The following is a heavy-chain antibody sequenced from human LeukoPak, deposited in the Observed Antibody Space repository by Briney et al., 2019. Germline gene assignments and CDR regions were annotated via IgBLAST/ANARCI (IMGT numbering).Heavy chain of an antibody. J-gene: IGHJ4*02. CDR2: IIPIFGTA. Sequence: ASVKVSCKASGGTFSSYAISWVRQAPGQGLEWMGGIIPIFGTANYAQKFQGRVTITADESTSTAYMELSSLRSEDTAVYYCARARIVGYCSSTSCQPQYYFDYWGQGTLVTVSS. D-gene: IGHD2-2*01. CDR3: ARARIVGYCSSTSCQPQYYFDY. CDR1: GGTFSSYA. V-gene: IGHV1-69*13.